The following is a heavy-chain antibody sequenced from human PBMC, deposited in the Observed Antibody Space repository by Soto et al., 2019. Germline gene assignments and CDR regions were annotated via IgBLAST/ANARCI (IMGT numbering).Heavy chain of an antibody. V-gene: IGHV4-4*07. CDR1: GGSISSYY. D-gene: IGHD2-8*02. CDR2: THTSGST. Sequence: QVQLQESGPGLVRPSETLSLTCTVSGGSISSYYWTWIRQPAGKGLEWIGRTHTSGSTDYNSSLRTRVTMSVDTSKNQLSLKLTYVTAADTAMYYCARGGTMSWYVLDFWGQGTLVTVSS. CDR3: ARGGTMSWYVLDF. J-gene: IGHJ4*02.